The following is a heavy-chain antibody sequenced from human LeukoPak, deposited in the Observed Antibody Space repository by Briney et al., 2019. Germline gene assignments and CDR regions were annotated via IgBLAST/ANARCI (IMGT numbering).Heavy chain of an antibody. J-gene: IGHJ2*01. CDR3: ARFLPDL. Sequence: PSETLSLTCTVSGGSISNCYWNWIRQPAGKGLEWIGHIHTSGTTNYNPSLKSRVAISVDTSKNQFSLKVTSMTAADTAVYYCARFLPDLWGRGTLVTVSS. V-gene: IGHV4-4*07. CDR1: GGSISNCY. CDR2: IHTSGTT.